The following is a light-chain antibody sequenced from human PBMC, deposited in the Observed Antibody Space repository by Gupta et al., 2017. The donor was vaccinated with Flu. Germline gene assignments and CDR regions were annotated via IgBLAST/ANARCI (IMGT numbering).Light chain of an antibody. V-gene: IGLV1-40*01. CDR3: QSYDSSLSGSV. CDR1: SSNFGAGYD. CDR2: GNS. Sequence: QSMLTPPPSVSAAPGQRLTISCTGTSSNFGAGYDVHWYQQLPGTAPKLLIYGNSNRASGVPDRFSGSKSGTSASLAITGLQAEDEADYYCQSYDSSLSGSVFGGGTKLTVL. J-gene: IGLJ3*02.